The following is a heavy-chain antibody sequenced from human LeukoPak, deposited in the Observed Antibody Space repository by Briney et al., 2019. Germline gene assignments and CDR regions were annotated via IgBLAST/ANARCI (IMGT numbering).Heavy chain of an antibody. CDR3: AYAYYYDSITDY. V-gene: IGHV3-30*04. J-gene: IGHJ4*02. CDR1: GVTFSSYA. D-gene: IGHD3-22*01. CDR2: ISYDGSNK. Sequence: PGRSLSLSCAASGVTFSSYAMHWVRQAPGKGLEWVAVISYDGSNKYYADSVKGRFTISRDNSKNTLYLQRNSLRAEDTAVYYCAYAYYYDSITDYWGQGTLVTVSS.